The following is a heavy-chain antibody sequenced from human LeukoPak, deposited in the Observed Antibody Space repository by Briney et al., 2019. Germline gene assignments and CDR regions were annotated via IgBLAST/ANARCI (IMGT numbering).Heavy chain of an antibody. CDR3: ARDLPSYSIGWDAFDI. J-gene: IGHJ3*02. CDR2: TISSSSTI. Sequence: GGPLSLSCAASGLTLSSYSMDWVRQARGKWREWASSTISSSSTIYYADSVKGRFPISRDNAKNSLYLQMNSLRDEDTAVYYCARDLPSYSIGWDAFDIWGQGTMVTVSS. V-gene: IGHV3-48*02. CDR1: GLTLSSYS. D-gene: IGHD6-19*01.